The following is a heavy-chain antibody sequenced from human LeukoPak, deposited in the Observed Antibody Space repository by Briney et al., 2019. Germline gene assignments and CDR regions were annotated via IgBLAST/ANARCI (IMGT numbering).Heavy chain of an antibody. D-gene: IGHD2-2*01. CDR3: ARREHCSSTSCSNFNWFDP. CDR2: IYHSGST. J-gene: IGHJ5*02. Sequence: SETLSLTCAVSGGSISSGGYSWSWIRQPPGKGLEWIGYIYHSGSTYYNPSLKSRVTISVDRSKNQFSLKLSSVTAADTAVYYCARREHCSSTSCSNFNWFDPWGQGTLVTVSS. V-gene: IGHV4-30-2*01. CDR1: GGSISSGGYS.